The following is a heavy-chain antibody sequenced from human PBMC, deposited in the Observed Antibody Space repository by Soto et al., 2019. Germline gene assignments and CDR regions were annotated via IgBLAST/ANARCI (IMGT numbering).Heavy chain of an antibody. CDR1: GFTFSSYA. CDR2: ISYDGSNK. Sequence: QVQLVESGGGVVQPGRSLRLSCAASGFTFSSYAMHWVRQAPGKGLEWVAVISYDGSNKYYADSVKGRFTISRDNSKNTLYLQMNSLRAEDTAVYDCARDSPIVGATDAFDIWGQGTMVTVSS. CDR3: ARDSPIVGATDAFDI. D-gene: IGHD1-26*01. J-gene: IGHJ3*02. V-gene: IGHV3-30-3*01.